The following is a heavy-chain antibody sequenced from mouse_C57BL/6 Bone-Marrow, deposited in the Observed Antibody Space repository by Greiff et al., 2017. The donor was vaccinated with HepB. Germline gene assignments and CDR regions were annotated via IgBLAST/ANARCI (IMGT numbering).Heavy chain of an antibody. Sequence: EVQLVESGPGLVKPSQSLSLTCSVTGYSITSGYYWNWIRQFPGNKLEWMGYISYDGSNNYNPSLKNRISITRYTSKNQFFLKLNSVTTEDTATYYCARRGTGAWFAYWGQGTLVTVSA. CDR2: ISYDGSN. CDR1: GYSITSGYY. D-gene: IGHD4-1*01. CDR3: ARRGTGAWFAY. V-gene: IGHV3-6*01. J-gene: IGHJ3*01.